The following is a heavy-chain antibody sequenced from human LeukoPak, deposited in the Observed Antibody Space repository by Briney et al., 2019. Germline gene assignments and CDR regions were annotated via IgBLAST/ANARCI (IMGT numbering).Heavy chain of an antibody. V-gene: IGHV1-69*13. J-gene: IGHJ6*02. D-gene: IGHD4-11*01. CDR3: AREEVPMTTVPNYYYYYGMDV. CDR1: GGTFSIYA. Sequence: SVTVSFKASGGTFSIYAISWVRQAPGQGLEWMGGIIPIFGTANYAQKFQGRVTITADESTSTAYMELSSLRSEDTAVYYCAREEVPMTTVPNYYYYYGMDVWGQGTTVTVSS. CDR2: IIPIFGTA.